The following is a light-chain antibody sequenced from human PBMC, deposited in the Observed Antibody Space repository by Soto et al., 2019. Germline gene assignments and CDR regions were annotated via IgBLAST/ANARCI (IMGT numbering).Light chain of an antibody. Sequence: EIVLTQSPATLSLSPGERATLSCRASQSVSSYLAWYQQKPGQAPRLLIYDASNRATGIPARFSGSGSGTDFTLTISSLEPEDFAVYYCQRRSNWPPRFGGGTKVEIK. CDR2: DAS. J-gene: IGKJ4*02. CDR3: QRRSNWPPR. V-gene: IGKV3-11*01. CDR1: QSVSSY.